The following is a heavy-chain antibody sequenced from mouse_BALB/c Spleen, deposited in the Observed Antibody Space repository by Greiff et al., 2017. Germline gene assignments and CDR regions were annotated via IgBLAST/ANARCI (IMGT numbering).Heavy chain of an antibody. Sequence: VQLKESGPSLVKPSQSLSLTCSVTGDSITSSYWNWFRKFPGNKLEYMGYISYSGSTYYNPSLNSRISITQDTTKNQYYLQLNSVTTEDTATYYCARWMVRSGAGYFDYWGQGTTLTVSS. CDR1: GDSITSSY. CDR2: ISYSGST. J-gene: IGHJ2*01. D-gene: IGHD2-14*01. V-gene: IGHV3-8*02. CDR3: ARWMVRSGAGYFDY.